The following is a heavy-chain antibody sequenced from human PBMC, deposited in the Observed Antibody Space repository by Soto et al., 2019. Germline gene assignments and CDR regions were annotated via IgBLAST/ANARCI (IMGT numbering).Heavy chain of an antibody. CDR3: AQRLGTGMSESFDY. CDR2: IYWGDDK. V-gene: IGHV2-5*02. CDR1: GFSLSTSGVG. Sequence: SGPTLVNPTQTPTLTCTFSGFSLSTSGVGVGWIRQPPGKALEWLALIYWGDDKRYSPSLKSRLTITKDTSKNQVVLTMTNMYQANTATYFSAQRLGTGMSESFDYWGQGTLVTVSS. D-gene: IGHD1-1*01. J-gene: IGHJ4*02.